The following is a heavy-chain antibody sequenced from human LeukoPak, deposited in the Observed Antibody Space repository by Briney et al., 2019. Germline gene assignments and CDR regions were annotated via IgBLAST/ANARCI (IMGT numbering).Heavy chain of an antibody. D-gene: IGHD3-10*02. CDR3: ARDVRGLRYFDY. V-gene: IGHV4-34*01. Sequence: SETLSLTCAVYGGSFSGYYWSWIRQPPGKGLEWIGEINHSGSTNYNPSLKSRVTISVDTSKNQFSLKLSSVTAADTAVYYCARDVRGLRYFDYWGQGTLVTVSS. CDR1: GGSFSGYY. J-gene: IGHJ4*02. CDR2: INHSGST.